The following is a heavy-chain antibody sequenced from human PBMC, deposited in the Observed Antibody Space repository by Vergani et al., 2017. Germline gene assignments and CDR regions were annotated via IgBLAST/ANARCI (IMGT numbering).Heavy chain of an antibody. CDR1: RFDFSDYY. Sequence: QGQLVESGGGLVKPGGSLRLSCAASRFDFSDYYMSWIRQAPGKGLEWISYISNSGNTINYADSVKGRFIVSRDNAKKSLYLQMNSLRVEDTAVYYCASGSSGFFTLTSPNWFDPWGQGPLVTVS. CDR3: ASGSSGFFTLTSPNWFDP. CDR2: ISNSGNTI. D-gene: IGHD3-3*01. J-gene: IGHJ5*02. V-gene: IGHV3-11*04.